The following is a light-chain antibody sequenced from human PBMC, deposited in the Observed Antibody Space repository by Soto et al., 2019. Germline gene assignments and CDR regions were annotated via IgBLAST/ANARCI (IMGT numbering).Light chain of an antibody. CDR1: QSIRSG. CDR2: KAS. V-gene: IGKV1-5*03. J-gene: IGKJ4*01. CDR3: QQYHIYPLT. Sequence: DILMTQSPSTLSASVGDRVTITCRASQSIRSGVAWYQQKPGKGPNLLIYKASSLDGGLPSRFSGSGSGTELTIDIGSLQPDDFATYYCQQYHIYPLTFGGGTKVDIK.